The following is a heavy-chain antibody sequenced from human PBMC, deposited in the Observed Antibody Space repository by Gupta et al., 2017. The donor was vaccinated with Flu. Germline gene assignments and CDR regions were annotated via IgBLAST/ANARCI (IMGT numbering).Heavy chain of an antibody. J-gene: IGHJ4*02. V-gene: IGHV4-61*08. CDR1: VGFY. CDR2: IYYTGSA. Sequence: VGFYWNWIRQAPGGGLEWIGNIYYTGSANYNPSFNGRISISLDTAKNQISLDLASVTAADTAVYHCARGIDGYIYVPPERWGQGTLVTVSS. D-gene: IGHD5-12*01. CDR3: ARGIDGYIYVPPER.